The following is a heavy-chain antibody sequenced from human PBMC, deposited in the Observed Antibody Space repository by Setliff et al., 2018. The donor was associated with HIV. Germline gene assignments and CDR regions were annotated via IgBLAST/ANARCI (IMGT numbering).Heavy chain of an antibody. V-gene: IGHV1-3*03. D-gene: IGHD5-12*01. Sequence: GASVKVSCKASGYTFTSHAFHWVRQAPGQSLEWMGWINVGNGNTRYSREFESRVTITRDTSASTVHLELTSLRSEDMAVYYCARGSKRWLQFDFFDYWGRGTLVTVSS. CDR1: GYTFTSHA. CDR2: INVGNGNT. J-gene: IGHJ4*02. CDR3: ARGSKRWLQFDFFDY.